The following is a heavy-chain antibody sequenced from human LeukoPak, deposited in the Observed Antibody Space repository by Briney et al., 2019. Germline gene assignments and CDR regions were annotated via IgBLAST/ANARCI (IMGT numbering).Heavy chain of an antibody. Sequence: GGSLRLSCTASGFTFSINDMHWVRQATGKGLEWVSGVGTVGDKYYADSVKGRFIISREDAKNAVYLQMNSLRAGDTAVYYCARGGKTAMADYWGQGTLVTVSS. V-gene: IGHV3-13*01. D-gene: IGHD5-18*01. CDR2: VGTVGDK. J-gene: IGHJ4*02. CDR3: ARGGKTAMADY. CDR1: GFTFSIND.